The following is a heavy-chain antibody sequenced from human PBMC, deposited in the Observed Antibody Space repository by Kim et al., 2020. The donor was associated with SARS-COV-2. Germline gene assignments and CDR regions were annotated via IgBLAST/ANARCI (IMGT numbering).Heavy chain of an antibody. Sequence: SVKVSCKASVGTFSSYAISWVRQAPGQGLEWMGGIIPIFGTANYAQKFQGRVTITADESTSTAYMDLISLRAEDTAVYYCARDAAAGTDYYYYYMDVWG. CDR2: IIPIFGTA. CDR1: VGTFSSYA. V-gene: IGHV1-69*13. CDR3: ARDAAAGTDYYYYYMDV. D-gene: IGHD1-1*01. J-gene: IGHJ6*03.